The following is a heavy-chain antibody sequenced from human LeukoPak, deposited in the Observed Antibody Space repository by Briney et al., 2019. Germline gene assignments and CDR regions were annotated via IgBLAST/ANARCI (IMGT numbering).Heavy chain of an antibody. CDR2: ISGSGDTT. D-gene: IGHD2-15*01. Sequence: GGSLRLSCEASGFTFSSQALSWVRQAPGKGLEWVASISGSGDTTYYADSVKGRFTISRDNSKDTLYLQVNTLRAEDTALYYCASEPRSTVAVVLDYWGQGTLVTVSS. J-gene: IGHJ4*02. CDR3: ASEPRSTVAVVLDY. V-gene: IGHV3-23*01. CDR1: GFTFSSQA.